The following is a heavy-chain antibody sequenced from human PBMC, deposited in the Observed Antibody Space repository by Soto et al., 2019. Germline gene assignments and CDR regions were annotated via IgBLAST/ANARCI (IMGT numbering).Heavy chain of an antibody. V-gene: IGHV4-59*01. CDR3: ARVGGGYDSYYYYGMDV. D-gene: IGHD5-12*01. J-gene: IGHJ6*02. Sequence: ASETLSLTCTVSGGSISSYYWSWIRQPPGKGLEWIGYIYYSGSTNYNPSLKSRVTISVDTSKNQFSLKLSSVTAADTAVYYCARVGGGYDSYYYYGMDVWGQGTTVTVSS. CDR1: GGSISSYY. CDR2: IYYSGST.